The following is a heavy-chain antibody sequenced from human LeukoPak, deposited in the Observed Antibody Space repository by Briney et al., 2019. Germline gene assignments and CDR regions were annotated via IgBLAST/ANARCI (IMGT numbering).Heavy chain of an antibody. D-gene: IGHD1-14*01. V-gene: IGHV5-51*01. J-gene: IGHJ4*02. CDR1: GYSFTNYW. CDR2: MYPGDSNT. CDR3: ARQPPGLFATDY. Sequence: GESLKISCKASGYSFTNYWIAWMRQMPGKGLEWMGIMYPGDSNTRYSPSFQGQVSISADKSISTAYLQWSSLKASDTAMYYCARQPPGLFATDYWGQGTLVIVSP.